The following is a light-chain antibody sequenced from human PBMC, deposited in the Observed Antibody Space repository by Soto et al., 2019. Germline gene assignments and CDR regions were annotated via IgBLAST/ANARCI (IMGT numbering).Light chain of an antibody. CDR1: QSISSW. Sequence: DIQMTQSPSTLSASVGDRVTITCRASQSISSWLAWYQQKPGKAPKLLIYKASSLESGVPSRFSGSGSGTEFTLTISRLHPDDVATYYCQRYNSYSTFGQGTKVEIK. CDR3: QRYNSYST. V-gene: IGKV1-5*03. J-gene: IGKJ1*01. CDR2: KAS.